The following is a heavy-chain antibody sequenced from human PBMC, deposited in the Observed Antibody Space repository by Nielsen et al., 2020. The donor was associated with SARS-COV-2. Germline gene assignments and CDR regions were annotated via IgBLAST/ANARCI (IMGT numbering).Heavy chain of an antibody. J-gene: IGHJ4*02. CDR2: IYHSGST. D-gene: IGHD6-13*01. CDR3: ARQPRTRKLEAAAGIYYFDY. CDR1: GGSISSGGYS. Sequence: SETLSLTCAVSGGSISSGGYSWSWIRQPPGKGLEWIGYIYHSGSTYYNPSLKSRVTISVDRSKNQFSLKLSSVTAADTAVYYCARQPRTRKLEAAAGIYYFDYWGQGTLVTVSS. V-gene: IGHV4-30-2*01.